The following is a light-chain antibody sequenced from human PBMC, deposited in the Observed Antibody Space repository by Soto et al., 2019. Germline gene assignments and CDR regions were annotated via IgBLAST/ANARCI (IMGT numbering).Light chain of an antibody. J-gene: IGKJ4*01. V-gene: IGKV1-12*01. CDR1: QAIDRW. Sequence: DIQVTQSPSSVSAAVGDRVIITFRANQAIDRWLSWYQQKPGKAPKLLIYAASTLQSGVPSRFSGSGSGTDFTLTISSLQPEDFATYYCQQLNSYPLTFGGGTKVDI. CDR2: AAS. CDR3: QQLNSYPLT.